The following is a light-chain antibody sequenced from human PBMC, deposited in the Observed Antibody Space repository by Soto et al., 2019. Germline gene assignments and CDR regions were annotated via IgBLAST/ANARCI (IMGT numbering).Light chain of an antibody. CDR3: SSYAGSDNYV. CDR1: SSDVGDYNY. V-gene: IGLV2-8*01. CDR2: EVS. Sequence: QPVLNQPPSASGSPGQSVTISCTGTSSDVGDYNYVSWYQQHPGKAPKLMIYEVSKRPSGVPDRFSGSKSANTASLTVSGLQADDEADYYCSSYAGSDNYVFGTGTKLTVL. J-gene: IGLJ1*01.